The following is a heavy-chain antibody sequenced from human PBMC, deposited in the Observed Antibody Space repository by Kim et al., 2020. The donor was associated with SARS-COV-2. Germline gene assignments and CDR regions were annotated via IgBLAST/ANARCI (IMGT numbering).Heavy chain of an antibody. CDR3: AAVPGGRRVDY. CDR1: GLIFRYYA. J-gene: IGHJ4*02. Sequence: GGSLRLSCAASGLIFRYYAMTWVRQPLGKGLEWVSTIGDAGDIHYADSVKGRFTISRDNSKNTLYLQLNSLRAEDTAVYYCAAVPGGRRVDYWGQGTLVTVSS. V-gene: IGHV3-23*01. CDR2: IGDAGDI. D-gene: IGHD1-26*01.